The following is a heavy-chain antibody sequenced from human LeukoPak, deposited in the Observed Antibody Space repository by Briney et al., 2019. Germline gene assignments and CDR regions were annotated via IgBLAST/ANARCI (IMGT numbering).Heavy chain of an antibody. CDR2: IYYSRST. V-gene: IGHV4-59*01. CDR1: GGSISSYY. J-gene: IGHJ6*02. D-gene: IGHD4-23*01. Sequence: SETLSLTCSVSGGSISSYYWSWIRQPPGRGLEGIGYIYYSRSTNYNPSLKSRVTISVDSSRNQLSLRLTSVTAADTAVYYCARELGATVVNYGMDVWGQGTSVTVPS. CDR3: ARELGATVVNYGMDV.